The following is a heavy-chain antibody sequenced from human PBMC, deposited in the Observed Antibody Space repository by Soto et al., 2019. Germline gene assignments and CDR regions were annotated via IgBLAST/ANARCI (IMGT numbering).Heavy chain of an antibody. CDR2: ISGSGGIT. Sequence: EVQLLESGGDLVQPGGSLILPCAASGFSFSTDAMSWVRQAPGKGLEWVSTISGSGGITYYAASVRGRFTISRDNSKDTLFLQMNSLRAEDTAVYYCARGVGSSGDTHWFDPWGKGTLVTVSA. D-gene: IGHD6-13*01. J-gene: IGHJ5*02. CDR3: ARGVGSSGDTHWFDP. CDR1: GFSFSTDA. V-gene: IGHV3-23*01.